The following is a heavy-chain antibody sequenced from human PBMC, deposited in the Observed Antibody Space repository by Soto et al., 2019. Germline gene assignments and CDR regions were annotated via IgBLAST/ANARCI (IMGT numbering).Heavy chain of an antibody. V-gene: IGHV5-51*01. CDR3: ARTRAYYGSGSYTAEGWFDP. CDR2: IYPGDSDT. Sequence: GESLKISCKGSGYSFTSYWIGWVRQMPGKGLEWMGIIYPGDSDTRYSPSFQGQVTISADKSISTAYLQWSSLKASDTAMYYCARTRAYYGSGSYTAEGWFDPWGQGTLVTVSS. D-gene: IGHD3-10*01. CDR1: GYSFTSYW. J-gene: IGHJ5*02.